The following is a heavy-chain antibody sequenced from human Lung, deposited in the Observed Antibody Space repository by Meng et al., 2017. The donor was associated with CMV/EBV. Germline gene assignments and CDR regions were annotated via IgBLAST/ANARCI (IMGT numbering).Heavy chain of an antibody. J-gene: IGHJ6*02. CDR2: IDWNGGRT. V-gene: IGHV3-20*04. D-gene: IGHD2-15*01. Sequence: SCDASGFRFDDFGTGWVRQAPGKGLEWISGIDWNGGRTVYADSVKGRFTISRDNAENSLYVQMNSLRDEDTAVYYCVRDRIAYGLDVWGQGTKVTVSS. CDR3: VRDRIAYGLDV. CDR1: GFRFDDFG.